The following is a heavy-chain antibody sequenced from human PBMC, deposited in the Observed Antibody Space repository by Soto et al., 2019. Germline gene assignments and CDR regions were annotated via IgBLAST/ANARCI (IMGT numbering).Heavy chain of an antibody. D-gene: IGHD6-13*01. CDR3: ARGPFIAAAAFFDY. CDR1: GESLNTYF. V-gene: IGHV4-30-4*01. Sequence: TSETLSLTCAAYGESLNTYFWSWIRQPPGKGLEWIGYIYYSGSTYYNPSLKSRVTISVDTSKNQFSLKLSSVTAADTAVYYCARGPFIAAAAFFDYWGQGTLVTVSS. J-gene: IGHJ4*02. CDR2: IYYSGST.